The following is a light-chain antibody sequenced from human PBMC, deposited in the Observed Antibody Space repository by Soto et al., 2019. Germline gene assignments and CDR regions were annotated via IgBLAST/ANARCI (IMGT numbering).Light chain of an antibody. CDR1: SSDVSGYNS. CDR2: EVS. J-gene: IGLJ3*02. CDR3: SSYTTSTTLWV. Sequence: QSVLTQPASVSGSPGQSITISCTETSSDVSGYNSVSWYQQHPGKAPKLMIYEVSNRPSGVSNRFSGSKSGNTASLTISGLQIEDEADYYCSSYTTSTTLWVFGGGTKLTVL. V-gene: IGLV2-14*01.